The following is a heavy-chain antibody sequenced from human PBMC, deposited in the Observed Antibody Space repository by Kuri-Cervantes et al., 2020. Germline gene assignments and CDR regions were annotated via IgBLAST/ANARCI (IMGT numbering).Heavy chain of an antibody. J-gene: IGHJ6*02. D-gene: IGHD2-2*01. Sequence: ASVKVSCKASGYTFTSYAMNWVRQAPGQGLEWMGWINTNTGNPTYAQGFTGRFVFSLDTSVSTAYLQISSLKAEDTAVYYCARDSRYCSSTSCYAVPDYYGMDVWGQGTTVTVSS. CDR2: INTNTGNP. CDR3: ARDSRYCSSTSCYAVPDYYGMDV. CDR1: GYTFTSYA. V-gene: IGHV7-4-1*02.